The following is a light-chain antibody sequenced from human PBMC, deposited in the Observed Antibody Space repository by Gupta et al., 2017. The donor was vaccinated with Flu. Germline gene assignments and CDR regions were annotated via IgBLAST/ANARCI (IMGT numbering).Light chain of an antibody. CDR3: QVWDRSSDHWV. V-gene: IGLV3-21*02. CDR2: DDS. Sequence: SYVLTQPPSVSVASAQTARTTCGGDHIGSRSVHGYQQKPGQAPVLVVYDDSYRHSGIPERFSGSNSGNTATLTISMVEAGDEADYYCQVWDRSSDHWVFGGGTKLTVL. CDR1: HIGSRS. J-gene: IGLJ3*02.